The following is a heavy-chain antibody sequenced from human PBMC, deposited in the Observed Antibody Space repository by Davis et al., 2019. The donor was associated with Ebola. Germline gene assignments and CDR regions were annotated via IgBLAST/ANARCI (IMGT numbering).Heavy chain of an antibody. Sequence: GESLKISCATSGFTVSSNYMSWVRQAPGKGLEWVSIIYSGGITSYADSVKGRFTISRDNSKNTMYLQMNSPRVEDTAVYYCARDHRFGSGRTSWGQGTLVTVSS. V-gene: IGHV3-66*01. D-gene: IGHD3-10*01. CDR2: IYSGGIT. J-gene: IGHJ4*02. CDR3: ARDHRFGSGRTS. CDR1: GFTVSSNY.